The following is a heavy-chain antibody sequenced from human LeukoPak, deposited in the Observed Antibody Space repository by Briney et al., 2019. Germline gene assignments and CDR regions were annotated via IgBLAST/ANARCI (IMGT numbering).Heavy chain of an antibody. CDR3: ARAFHSSGWYPDAFDI. CDR1: GYTFTGYY. D-gene: IGHD6-19*01. V-gene: IGHV1-69*04. CDR2: IIPILGIA. J-gene: IGHJ3*02. Sequence: SVKVSCKASGYTFTGYYMHWVRQAPGQGLEWMGRIIPILGIANYAQKFQGRVTITADKSTSTAYMELSSPRSEDTAVYYCARAFHSSGWYPDAFDIWGQGTMVTVSS.